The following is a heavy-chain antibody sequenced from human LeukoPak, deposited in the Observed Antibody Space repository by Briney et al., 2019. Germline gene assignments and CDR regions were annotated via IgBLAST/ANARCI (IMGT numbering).Heavy chain of an antibody. V-gene: IGHV1-69*13. J-gene: IGHJ4*02. CDR1: GGTFSSYA. D-gene: IGHD6-19*01. CDR2: IIPIFGTA. Sequence: SVKVSCKASGGTFSSYAISWVRQAPGQGLEWMGGIIPIFGTANYAQKFQGRVMITADESTSTAYMELSSLRSEDTAVYYCARVRAVAGTGGYYFDYWGQGTLVTVSS. CDR3: ARVRAVAGTGGYYFDY.